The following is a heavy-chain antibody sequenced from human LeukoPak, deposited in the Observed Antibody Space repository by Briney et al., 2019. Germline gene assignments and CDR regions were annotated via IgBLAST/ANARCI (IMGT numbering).Heavy chain of an antibody. CDR2: IHRSGTT. V-gene: IGHV4-38-2*02. J-gene: IGHJ4*02. CDR1: GYYIRSGFY. D-gene: IGHD3-10*01. CDR3: ARSIVLIRGIVSAFDY. Sequence: SETLSLTCSVSGYYIRSGFYWGWIRQSPGKGLEWIGYIHRSGTTYYRPSLKSRVIISVDTSKNQFSLNLSSVTAADTAVYYCARSIVLIRGIVSAFDYWGQGILVTVSS.